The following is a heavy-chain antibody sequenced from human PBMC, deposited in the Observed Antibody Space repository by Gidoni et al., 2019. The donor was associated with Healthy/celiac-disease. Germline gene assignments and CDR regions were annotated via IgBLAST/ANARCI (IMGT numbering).Heavy chain of an antibody. D-gene: IGHD2-8*01. CDR2: IRGSGGST. CDR3: AKAPPSWSGTEYAFQH. Sequence: EVQLLESGGGLVQPGGSLRLPCAASGFTFISYAMSCVRQAPGKGLEWVSAIRGSGGSTYYADSVKGRFTISRDNSKNTLYRQMNSLRAEDTAVYYCAKAPPSWSGTEYAFQHWGQGTLVTVSS. J-gene: IGHJ1*01. V-gene: IGHV3-23*01. CDR1: GFTFISYA.